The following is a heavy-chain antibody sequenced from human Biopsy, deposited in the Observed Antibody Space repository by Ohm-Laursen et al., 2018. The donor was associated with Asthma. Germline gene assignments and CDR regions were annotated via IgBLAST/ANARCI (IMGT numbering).Heavy chain of an antibody. Sequence: VKISCKASGGTFSRYAIGWVRQAPGQGPEWMGGIIPIFGTSNYAQKFQGRVTISRDTSASTAYMDLSSLRSEDTAVYYCARTYYDFLTGQVNDAFAMWGQGTMVTVSS. CDR3: ARTYYDFLTGQVNDAFAM. V-gene: IGHV1-69*13. J-gene: IGHJ3*02. D-gene: IGHD3-9*01. CDR2: IIPIFGTS. CDR1: GGTFSRYA.